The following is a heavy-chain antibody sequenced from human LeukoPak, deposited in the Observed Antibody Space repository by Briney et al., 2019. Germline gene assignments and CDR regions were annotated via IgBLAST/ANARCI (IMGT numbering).Heavy chain of an antibody. D-gene: IGHD1-26*01. J-gene: IGHJ6*03. CDR3: ARANNPGGSSSRYYYYYYMDV. Sequence: ASVKVSCKASGYTFTSYGISWVRQAPGQGLEWMGWISAYNGNTNYAQKLQGRVTMTTDTSTSTAYMELRSLRSDDTAVYYCARANNPGGSSSRYYYYYYMDVWGKGTTVTISS. CDR1: GYTFTSYG. V-gene: IGHV1-18*01. CDR2: ISAYNGNT.